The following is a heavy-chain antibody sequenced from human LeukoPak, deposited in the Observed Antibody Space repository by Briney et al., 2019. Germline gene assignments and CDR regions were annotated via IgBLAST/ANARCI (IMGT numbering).Heavy chain of an antibody. CDR2: INHSGST. CDR3: ARGGPLRGTMVRGVIIKSGWFDP. V-gene: IGHV4-34*01. D-gene: IGHD3-10*01. Sequence: KTSETLSLTCAVYGGSFSGYYWSWIRQPPGKGLEWIGEINHSGSTNYNPSLKSRVTISVDTSKNQFSLKLSSVTAADTAVYYCARGGPLRGTMVRGVIIKSGWFDPWGQGTLVTVSS. J-gene: IGHJ5*02. CDR1: GGSFSGYY.